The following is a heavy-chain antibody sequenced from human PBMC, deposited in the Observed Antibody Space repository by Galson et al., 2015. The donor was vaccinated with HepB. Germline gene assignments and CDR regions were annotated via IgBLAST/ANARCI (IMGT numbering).Heavy chain of an antibody. J-gene: IGHJ3*02. CDR1: GFTFSSYA. D-gene: IGHD3-22*01. V-gene: IGHV3-23*01. CDR2: ISGSGGST. CDR3: AKDPDSSGYYYLGAFDI. Sequence: SLRLSCAASGFTFSSYAMSWVRQAPGKGLEWVSAISGSGGSTYYADSVKGRFTISRDNSKNTLYLQMNSLRAEDTAVYYCAKDPDSSGYYYLGAFDIWGQGTMVTVSS.